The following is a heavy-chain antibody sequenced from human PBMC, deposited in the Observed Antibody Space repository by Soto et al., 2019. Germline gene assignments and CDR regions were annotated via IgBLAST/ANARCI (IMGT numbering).Heavy chain of an antibody. D-gene: IGHD5-12*01. Sequence: GGSLRLSCAASGFTFSSYWMSWVRQAPGKGLEWVANIKQDGSEKYYVDSVKGRFTISRDNAKNSLYLQMNSLRAEDTAVYYCARDQRGYDVGYYYYYYMDVWGKGTTVTVSS. CDR2: IKQDGSEK. CDR3: ARDQRGYDVGYYYYYYMDV. V-gene: IGHV3-7*01. CDR1: GFTFSSYW. J-gene: IGHJ6*03.